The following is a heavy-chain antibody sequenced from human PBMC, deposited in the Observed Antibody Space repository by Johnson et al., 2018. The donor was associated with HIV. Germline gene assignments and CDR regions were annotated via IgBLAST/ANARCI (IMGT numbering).Heavy chain of an antibody. CDR1: GFTFDDYA. J-gene: IGHJ3*02. CDR3: AKVPVGAKGPVAFDI. V-gene: IGHV3-9*01. D-gene: IGHD1-26*01. CDR2: IRWNSGSI. Sequence: VQLVESGGGLVQPGRSLRLSCAASGFTFDDYAMHWVRQAPGKGLEWVSGIRWNSGSIGYADSVKGRFTISRDNAKNSLYLQMNSLRAEDTALYYCAKVPVGAKGPVAFDIWGQGTMVTVSS.